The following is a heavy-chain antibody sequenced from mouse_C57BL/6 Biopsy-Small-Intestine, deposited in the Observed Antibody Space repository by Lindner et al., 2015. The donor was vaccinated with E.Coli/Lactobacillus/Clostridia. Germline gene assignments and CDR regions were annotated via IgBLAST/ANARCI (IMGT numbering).Heavy chain of an antibody. Sequence: VQLQESGPELVKPGASVKISCKASGYAFSNSWMNWVKQRPGKGLEWIGRIYPGDGDTKYNGKFMGKATLTADKSSSTAYMQLSSLTSEDSAVYYCARSTGVSLDYWGQGTTLTVSS. CDR3: ARSTGVSLDY. CDR2: IYPGDGDT. V-gene: IGHV1-82*01. CDR1: GYAFSNSW. D-gene: IGHD4-1*02. J-gene: IGHJ2*01.